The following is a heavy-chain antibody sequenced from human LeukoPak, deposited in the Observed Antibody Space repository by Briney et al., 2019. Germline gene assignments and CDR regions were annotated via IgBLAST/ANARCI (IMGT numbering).Heavy chain of an antibody. J-gene: IGHJ6*02. CDR1: GGTFSSYA. V-gene: IGHV1-69*13. D-gene: IGHD2-2*01. Sequence: ASEKVSCKASGGTFSSYAISWVRQAPGQGLEWMGGIIPIFGTANYAQKFQGRVTITADESTSTAYMELSSLRSEDTAVYYCARVWKLSSTNPYYYYGMDVWGQGTTVTVSS. CDR2: IIPIFGTA. CDR3: ARVWKLSSTNPYYYYGMDV.